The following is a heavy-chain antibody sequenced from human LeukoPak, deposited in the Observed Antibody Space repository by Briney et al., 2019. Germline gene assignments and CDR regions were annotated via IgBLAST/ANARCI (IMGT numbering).Heavy chain of an antibody. CDR3: ARGGHDPGIPFDI. D-gene: IGHD1-1*01. CDR2: ISSRGSAI. CDR1: GFTFSSYE. Sequence: GGSLRLSCAASGFTFSSYEMNWVRQAPGKGLEWVSYISSRGSAIYYADSVKGRFTISRDNAKNSLYLQMNSLRADDTAVYYCARGGHDPGIPFDIWGQGTMFTVSS. V-gene: IGHV3-48*03. J-gene: IGHJ3*02.